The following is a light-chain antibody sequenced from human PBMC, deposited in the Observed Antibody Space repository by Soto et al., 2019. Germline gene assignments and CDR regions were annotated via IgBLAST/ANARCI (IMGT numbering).Light chain of an antibody. J-gene: IGKJ1*01. CDR3: QQSDFYWT. CDR2: KVS. CDR1: QTIGDW. V-gene: IGKV1-5*03. Sequence: DIQMTQSPSTLPASVGDRVTITCRASQTIGDWLAWYQQKPGQVPKLLIYKVSTLEGGVPSRFSGSGSGTEFTLTISSLQPDDFATYYCQQSDFYWTFGQGTKVEIK.